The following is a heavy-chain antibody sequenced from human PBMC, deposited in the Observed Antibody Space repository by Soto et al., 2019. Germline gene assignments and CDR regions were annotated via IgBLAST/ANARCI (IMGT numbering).Heavy chain of an antibody. J-gene: IGHJ4*02. V-gene: IGHV3-74*01. CDR3: TRGPRPISTGTGAY. Sequence: EVQLVESGGGLVPPGGCVRLSCAASGFIFKMYWMHWVRQSPGKGLVWISRIYNDGTYSDYADSVRGRFTISRDNVNDTLYLQMNNLRAEDSGLYYCTRGPRPISTGTGAYWGQGTQVTVSS. D-gene: IGHD3-10*01. CDR2: IYNDGTYS. CDR1: GFIFKMYW.